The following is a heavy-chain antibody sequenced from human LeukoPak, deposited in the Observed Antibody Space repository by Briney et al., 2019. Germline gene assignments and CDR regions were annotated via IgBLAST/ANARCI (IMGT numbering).Heavy chain of an antibody. CDR2: IYDSGNT. J-gene: IGHJ4*02. CDR3: ARGLYHFDY. D-gene: IGHD2-2*02. CDR1: GVSISDYY. V-gene: IGHV4-59*01. Sequence: SETLSLTCTVSGVSISDYYWTWIRQPPGKGLEWIGYIYDSGNTNYNPSLKSRVTMSVDTSKNQFSLRLSSVTAADTAVYYCARGLYHFDYWGQGTLVTVSS.